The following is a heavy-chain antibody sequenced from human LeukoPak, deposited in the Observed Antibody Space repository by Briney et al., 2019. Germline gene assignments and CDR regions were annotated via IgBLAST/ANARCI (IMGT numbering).Heavy chain of an antibody. Sequence: PSQTLSLTCTVSGGSFSSGGYYWSWIRQPPGMGLEWIGYIYHSGRTYYNPSLKSRVTISVDRSKNQFSLKLSSVTAADTAVYYCARDRLWFDENWFDPWGQGTLVTVSS. CDR1: GGSFSSGGYY. V-gene: IGHV4-30-2*01. CDR2: IYHSGRT. D-gene: IGHD3-10*01. CDR3: ARDRLWFDENWFDP. J-gene: IGHJ5*02.